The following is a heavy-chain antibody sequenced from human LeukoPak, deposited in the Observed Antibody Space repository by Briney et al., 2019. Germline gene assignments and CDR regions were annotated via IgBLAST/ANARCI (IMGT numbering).Heavy chain of an antibody. CDR3: ARDQLPAADYYDSSGYPDY. J-gene: IGHJ4*02. CDR1: GYTFTSYG. CDR2: ISGYNGNT. Sequence: GASVKVSCKASGYTFTSYGISWVRQAPGQGLEWMGWISGYNGNTNYAQKFQGRVTMTRDTSISTAYMELSRLRSDDTAVYYCARDQLPAADYYDSSGYPDYWGQGTLVTVSS. D-gene: IGHD3-22*01. V-gene: IGHV1-18*01.